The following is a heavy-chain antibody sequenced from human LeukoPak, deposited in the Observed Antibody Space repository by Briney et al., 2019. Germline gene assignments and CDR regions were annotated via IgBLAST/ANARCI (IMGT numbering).Heavy chain of an antibody. J-gene: IGHJ3*02. CDR3: ARGRGYGGNYLRSFDI. CDR1: GGSISSYF. V-gene: IGHV4-59*08. D-gene: IGHD1-26*01. CDR2: NSGST. Sequence: TSETLSLTCTVSGGSISSYFWSWIRQPPGKGLEWIGFNSGSTNYNPSLKSRVTILLDRSKNQFSLKLSSVTAADTAVYYCARGRGYGGNYLRSFDIWGQGTVVTVSS.